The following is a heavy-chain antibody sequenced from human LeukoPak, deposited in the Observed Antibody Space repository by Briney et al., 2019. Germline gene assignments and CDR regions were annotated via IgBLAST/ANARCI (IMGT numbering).Heavy chain of an antibody. CDR3: ARHSVVVVPAAMHWYFDL. V-gene: IGHV4-59*08. CDR1: GGSISSYY. Sequence: SETLSLTCTVSGGSISSYYWSWIRQPPGKGLEWIGYIYYSGSTNYNPSLKSRVTISVDTSNNQFSLTLNSVTAADTAVYYCARHSVVVVPAAMHWYFDLWGHGTLVTVSS. J-gene: IGHJ2*01. D-gene: IGHD2-2*01. CDR2: IYYSGST.